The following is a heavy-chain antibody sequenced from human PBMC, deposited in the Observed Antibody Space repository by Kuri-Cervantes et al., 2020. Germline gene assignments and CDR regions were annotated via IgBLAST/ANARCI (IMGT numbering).Heavy chain of an antibody. D-gene: IGHD4-23*01. CDR1: GGSFSGYY. Sequence: SQTLSLTCAVHGGSFSGYYWSWIRQPSGKGLEWIGEINHSGCTNYNPSLKRRVTISVDTYKNQFSLKLSTVTAADAAVYYCARAQWIGGKHSYTWFDPWGQGTLVTVSS. J-gene: IGHJ5*02. V-gene: IGHV4-34*01. CDR3: ARAQWIGGKHSYTWFDP. CDR2: INHSGCT.